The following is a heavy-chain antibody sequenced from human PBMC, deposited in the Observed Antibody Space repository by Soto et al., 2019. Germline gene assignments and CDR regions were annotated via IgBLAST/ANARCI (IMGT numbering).Heavy chain of an antibody. Sequence: GGSLRLSCAASGFTFSSYAMSWVRQAPGKGLEWVSAISGSGGSTYYADSVKGRVTITADKSTSTAYMELSSLRSEDTAVYYCAREAWLPLGQGFDYWGQGTLDTVSS. CDR3: AREAWLPLGQGFDY. J-gene: IGHJ4*02. CDR2: ISGSGGST. CDR1: GFTFSSYA. V-gene: IGHV3-23*01. D-gene: IGHD3-9*01.